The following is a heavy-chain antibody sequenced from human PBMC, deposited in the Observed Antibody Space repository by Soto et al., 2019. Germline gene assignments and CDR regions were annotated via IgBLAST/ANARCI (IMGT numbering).Heavy chain of an antibody. V-gene: IGHV5-51*01. CDR2: IYPGDSDT. CDR1: GYSFTSYW. D-gene: IGHD3-9*01. CDR3: YCSGNDDNFTCYNRDWFAP. Sequence: GESLKISCKGSGYSFTSYWIGWVRQMPGKGLEWMGIIYPGDSDTRYSPSFQGQVTISADKSISTAYLQWSSLKASDTAMYYCYCSGNDDNFTCYNRDWFAPWGQGTLVTVSS. J-gene: IGHJ5*02.